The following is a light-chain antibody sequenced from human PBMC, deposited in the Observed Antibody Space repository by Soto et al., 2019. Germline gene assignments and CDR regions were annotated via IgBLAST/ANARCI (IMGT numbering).Light chain of an antibody. CDR2: TAY. CDR1: QDIGNY. CDR3: QKLNNFPRN. V-gene: IGKV1-9*01. Sequence: DIQMTQSPSTLSASVGDRVTITCRASQDIGNYLAWYQHKPGTATKFMIYTAYTLQSGVPSRFSGSGSGTDFTLSISSLQPEDFATYYCQKLNNFPRNFGTGTKGDIK. J-gene: IGKJ3*01.